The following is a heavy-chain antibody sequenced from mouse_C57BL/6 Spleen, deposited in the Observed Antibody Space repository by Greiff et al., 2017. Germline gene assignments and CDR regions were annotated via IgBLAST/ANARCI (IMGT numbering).Heavy chain of an antibody. Sequence: QVQLQQSGPELVKPGASVKISCKASGYAFSSSWMNWVKQRPGKGLEWIGRIYPGDGDTNYNGKFKGKATLTADKSSSTAYMQLSSLTSEDSAVYVCATLTGKGAMAMDDWGQGTSVTVSS. CDR3: ATLTGKGAMAMDD. V-gene: IGHV1-82*01. D-gene: IGHD4-1*01. J-gene: IGHJ4*01. CDR2: IYPGDGDT. CDR1: GYAFSSSW.